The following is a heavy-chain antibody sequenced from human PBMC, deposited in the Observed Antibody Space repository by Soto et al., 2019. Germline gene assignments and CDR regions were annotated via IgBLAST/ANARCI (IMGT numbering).Heavy chain of an antibody. CDR1: GGTFSSYA. J-gene: IGHJ6*02. D-gene: IGHD5-18*01. CDR2: IIPIFGTA. V-gene: IGHV1-69*13. Sequence: SVKVSCKASGGTFSSYAISWVRQAPGQGLEWMGGIIPIFGTANYAQKFQGRVTITADESTSTAYMELSSLRSEDTAVYYCARDWDTAMAIYGMDVWGQGTTVTVSS. CDR3: ARDWDTAMAIYGMDV.